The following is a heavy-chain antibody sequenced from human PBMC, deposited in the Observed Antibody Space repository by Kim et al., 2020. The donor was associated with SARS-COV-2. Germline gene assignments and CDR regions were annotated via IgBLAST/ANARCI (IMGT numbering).Heavy chain of an antibody. J-gene: IGHJ4*02. CDR3: ARAIPAAGSDYFDY. D-gene: IGHD6-13*01. Sequence: NPSLKSRVTMSLDTSKNQFSLKLTSVTAADTAVYYCARAIPAAGSDYFDYWGQGTLVTVSS. V-gene: IGHV4-4*07.